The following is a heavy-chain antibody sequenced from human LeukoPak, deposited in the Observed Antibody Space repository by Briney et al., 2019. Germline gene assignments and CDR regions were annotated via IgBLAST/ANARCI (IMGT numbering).Heavy chain of an antibody. CDR1: GGSISSYY. Sequence: PSETLSLTCSVSGGSISSYYWSWIRQPAGKGLEWIGRIYSSGSTNYNPSLKSRVTTSVDTSKNQFSLKLSSVTAADTAMYYCARGLRDYSNLDYYYYYMDVWGKGTTVTVSS. J-gene: IGHJ6*03. CDR2: IYSSGST. D-gene: IGHD4-11*01. V-gene: IGHV4-4*07. CDR3: ARGLRDYSNLDYYYYYMDV.